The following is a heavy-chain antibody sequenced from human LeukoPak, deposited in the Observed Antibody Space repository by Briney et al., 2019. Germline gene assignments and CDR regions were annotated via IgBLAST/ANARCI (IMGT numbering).Heavy chain of an antibody. V-gene: IGHV5-10-1*01. CDR3: ATQRPGIAVAGHDF. CDR2: IDPSDSYT. CDR1: GYSFINYW. D-gene: IGHD6-19*01. Sequence: GESLKVSCKGSGYSFINYWIAWVRQMPGKGLEWMGRIDPSDSYTNYSPSFQGHVIISSDKSISTAYLQWSSLKASDTAMYYCATQRPGIAVAGHDFWGQGTLVTVSS. J-gene: IGHJ4*02.